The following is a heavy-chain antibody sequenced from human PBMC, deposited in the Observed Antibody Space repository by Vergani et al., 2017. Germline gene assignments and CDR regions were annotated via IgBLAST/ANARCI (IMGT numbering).Heavy chain of an antibody. V-gene: IGHV1-18*01. D-gene: IGHD2-21*01. J-gene: IGHJ3*02. Sequence: QVQLVQSGAEVKKPGASVKVSCKASGYTFTSYGISWVRQAHGQGLEWMGLISAYNGNTNYAQKLQGRVTMTTDTSTSTAYMELRSLRSDDTAVYYCARDIVVRLVLGDAFDIWGQGTMVTVSS. CDR2: ISAYNGNT. CDR1: GYTFTSYG. CDR3: ARDIVVRLVLGDAFDI.